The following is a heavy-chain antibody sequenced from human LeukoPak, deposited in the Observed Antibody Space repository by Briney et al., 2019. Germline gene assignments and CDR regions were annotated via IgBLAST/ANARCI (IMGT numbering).Heavy chain of an antibody. V-gene: IGHV4-34*01. J-gene: IGHJ4*02. D-gene: IGHD4-17*01. CDR1: GGSFSGYY. CDR3: AREGIYGDYRH. CDR2: INHSGST. Sequence: SETLSLTCAVYGGSFSGYYWSWIRQPPGKGLEWIGEINHSGSTNYNPSLKSRVTISVDTSKNQFSLKLRSVTAADTAVCYCAREGIYGDYRHWGQGTLVTVSS.